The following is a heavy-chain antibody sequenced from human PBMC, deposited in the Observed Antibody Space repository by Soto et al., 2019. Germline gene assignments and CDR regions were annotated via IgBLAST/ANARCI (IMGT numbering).Heavy chain of an antibody. V-gene: IGHV3-23*01. CDR1: GFTFSNYD. Sequence: EVQLLESGGGLVQPGGSLRLSCAASGFTFSNYDMTWVRQAPGKGLEWVSTISKSGATTYYADSVRGRFTISSDNSKSTLYLQMYSLRAEYSALYYCAKNQWGNAFDIWGQGTMLTVSS. CDR3: AKNQWGNAFDI. J-gene: IGHJ3*02. D-gene: IGHD3-16*01. CDR2: ISKSGATT.